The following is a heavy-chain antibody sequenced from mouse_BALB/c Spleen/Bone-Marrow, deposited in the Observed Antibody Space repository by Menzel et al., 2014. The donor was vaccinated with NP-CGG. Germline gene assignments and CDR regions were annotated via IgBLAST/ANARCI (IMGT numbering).Heavy chain of an antibody. CDR2: IYPGSGNT. Sequence: LMESGPELVKPGASVKISCRASGYTFTDYYINWVKQKPGQGLEWIGWIYPGSGNTKYNEKFKGKATLTVDTSPSTAYMQLSSLTSEDTAVYFCARSGGYYVRFAYWGQGTLVTVSA. CDR1: GYTFTDYY. J-gene: IGHJ3*01. D-gene: IGHD2-3*01. CDR3: ARSGGYYVRFAY. V-gene: IGHV1-84*02.